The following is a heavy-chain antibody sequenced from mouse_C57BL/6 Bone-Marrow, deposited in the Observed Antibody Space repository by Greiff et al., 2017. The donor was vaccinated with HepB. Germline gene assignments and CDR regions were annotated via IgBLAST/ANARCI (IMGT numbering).Heavy chain of an antibody. CDR2: ISYDGSN. CDR1: GYSITSGYY. V-gene: IGHV3-6*01. D-gene: IGHD1-1*01. J-gene: IGHJ4*01. CDR3: DATVVENAMDY. Sequence: EVKLQQSGPGLVKPSQSLSLTCSVTGYSITSGYYWNWIRQFPGNKPEWMGYISYDGSNNYNPSLKNRISITRDTSKNQFFLKLNSVTTEDTATYYCDATVVENAMDYWGQGTSVTVSS.